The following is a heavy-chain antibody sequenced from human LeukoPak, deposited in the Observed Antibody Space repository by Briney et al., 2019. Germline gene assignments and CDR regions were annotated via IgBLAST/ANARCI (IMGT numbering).Heavy chain of an antibody. Sequence: GGSLRLSCAASGFTFSDYYMSWIRQAPGKGLEWVSYISSSGSTIYYADSVKGRFTISRDNSKNTLYLQMNSLRVDDTAVYYCARGPSWNSLDIWGQGTMVTVSS. CDR3: ARGPSWNSLDI. CDR2: ISSSGSTI. CDR1: GFTFSDYY. V-gene: IGHV3-11*04. D-gene: IGHD1-7*01. J-gene: IGHJ3*02.